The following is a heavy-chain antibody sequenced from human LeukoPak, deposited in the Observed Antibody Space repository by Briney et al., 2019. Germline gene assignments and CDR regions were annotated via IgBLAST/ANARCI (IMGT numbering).Heavy chain of an antibody. D-gene: IGHD5-12*01. CDR3: ARISGYKGDGLDV. CDR1: GFTFSSYS. Sequence: GGSLRLSCAASGFTFSSYSMNWVRQAPGKGLEWVSSISSSSSYIYYADSVKGRLTISRDNAKNSLYLQMDSLRVEDTALYYCARISGYKGDGLDVWGQGTTVIVTS. CDR2: ISSSSSYI. V-gene: IGHV3-21*01. J-gene: IGHJ6*02.